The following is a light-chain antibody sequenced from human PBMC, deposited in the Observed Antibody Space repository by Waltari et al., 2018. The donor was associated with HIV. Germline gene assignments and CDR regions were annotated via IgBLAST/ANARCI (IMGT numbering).Light chain of an antibody. V-gene: IGKV3-15*01. J-gene: IGKJ1*01. Sequence: EVVFTQSPAPLSVSPGESATPSCRASQSVGSNLAWDEHKPGQAPRLLIYGAATRAAGGPARFSCSGSETEVTLTISSLRSDDFAIDYCQQENNWPPGGTFGHGTKVEIK. CDR3: QQENNWPPGGT. CDR1: QSVGSN. CDR2: GAA.